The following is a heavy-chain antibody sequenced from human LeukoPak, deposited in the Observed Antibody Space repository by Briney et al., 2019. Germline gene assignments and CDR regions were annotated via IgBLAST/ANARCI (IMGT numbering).Heavy chain of an antibody. V-gene: IGHV3-48*01. D-gene: IGHD1-26*01. CDR3: ARDPYSGSYSDYYYYMDV. Sequence: GGSLRLSCAASGFTFSTYSMNWARQAPGKGLEWVSYIGRRSSIIYYADSVKGRFTVSRDNAKNLLYLQMSSLRVEDTAVYYCARDPYSGSYSDYYYYMDVWGKGTTVTVSS. CDR2: IGRRSSII. CDR1: GFTFSTYS. J-gene: IGHJ6*03.